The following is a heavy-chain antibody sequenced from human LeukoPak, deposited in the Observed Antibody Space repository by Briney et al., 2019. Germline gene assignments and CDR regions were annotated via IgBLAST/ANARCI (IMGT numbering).Heavy chain of an antibody. J-gene: IGHJ4*02. CDR1: GFTFSSYG. V-gene: IGHV3-30*18. D-gene: IGHD2-2*01. CDR2: ISYDGSNK. CDR3: AKDKRGGPIVSSTSCLAY. Sequence: GALRLSCAASGFTFSSYGMHWVRQAPGKGLEWVAVISYDGSNKYYADSVKGRFAISRDNSKNTLYLQMNSLRAEDTAVYYCAKDKRGGPIVSSTSCLAYWGQGTLVTVSS.